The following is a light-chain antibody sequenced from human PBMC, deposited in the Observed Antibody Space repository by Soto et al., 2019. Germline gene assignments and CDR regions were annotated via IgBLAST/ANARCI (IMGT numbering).Light chain of an antibody. J-gene: IGKJ4*01. Sequence: EIVLTQSPGTLSLSPGERATLFCRASQGVSRSYFAWYQQKPGQAPRLLIYAASSRATGVPDRFSASGSGTDFTLTISGLEPEDFAVYYCQQRGVWPLTFGGGTKVEIK. CDR3: QQRGVWPLT. V-gene: IGKV3D-20*02. CDR2: AAS. CDR1: QGVSRSY.